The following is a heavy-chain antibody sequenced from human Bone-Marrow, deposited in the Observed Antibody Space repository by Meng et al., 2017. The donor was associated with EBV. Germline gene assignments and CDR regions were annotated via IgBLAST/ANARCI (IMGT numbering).Heavy chain of an antibody. J-gene: IGHJ4*02. CDR1: GIPFSSYG. CDR3: ALKGY. Sequence: EVRLVESGGGWVQPGGSLRLSCVVSGIPFSSYGMSWVRQAPGKGLEWVSGISDSGDSTWYADSVKGRFTISRDNSKNTLYLQMNSLTVEDTAIYYCALKGYWGQGTLGTVS. V-gene: IGHV3-23*04. CDR2: ISDSGDST.